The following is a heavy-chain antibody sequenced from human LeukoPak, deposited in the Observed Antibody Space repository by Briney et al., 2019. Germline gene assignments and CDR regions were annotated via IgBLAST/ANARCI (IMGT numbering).Heavy chain of an antibody. V-gene: IGHV3-21*01. CDR1: GFTFSSYS. J-gene: IGHJ5*02. Sequence: GGSLRLSCAASGFTFSSYSMNWVRQAPGEGLEWVSCISSSSSYIYYADSVKGRFTISRDNAKNSLYLQMNSLRAEDTAVYYCARASYDSSGYDWFDPWGQGTLVTVSS. CDR3: ARASYDSSGYDWFDP. CDR2: ISSSSSYI. D-gene: IGHD3-22*01.